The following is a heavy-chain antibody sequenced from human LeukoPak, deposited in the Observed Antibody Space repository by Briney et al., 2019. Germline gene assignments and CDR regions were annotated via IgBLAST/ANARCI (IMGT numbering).Heavy chain of an antibody. D-gene: IGHD3-10*01. J-gene: IGHJ6*02. CDR1: GYTFTSYY. CDR2: TNPSGGST. V-gene: IGHV1-46*01. Sequence: ASVKVSCKASGYTFTSYYMHWVRQAPGQGLEWMGITNPSGGSTSYAQKFQGRVTMTRDTSTGTVYMELSSLRSEDTAVYYCATLGTVRGVIGYYYGMDVWGQGTTVTVSS. CDR3: ATLGTVRGVIGYYYGMDV.